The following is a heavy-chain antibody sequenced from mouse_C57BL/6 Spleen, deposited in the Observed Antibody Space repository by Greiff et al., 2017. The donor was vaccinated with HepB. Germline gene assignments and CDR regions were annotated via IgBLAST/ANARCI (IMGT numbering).Heavy chain of an antibody. CDR2: INPSSGST. Sequence: VQLQQSGAELARPGASVKMSCKASGYTFTSYTMHWVKQRPGQGLEWIGYINPSSGSTKYNQKFKDKATLTADKSSSTAYMQLSSLTSEDSAVYYCARDGYHQEDYWGQGTTLTVSS. D-gene: IGHD2-3*01. V-gene: IGHV1-4*01. CDR1: GYTFTSYT. CDR3: ARDGYHQEDY. J-gene: IGHJ2*01.